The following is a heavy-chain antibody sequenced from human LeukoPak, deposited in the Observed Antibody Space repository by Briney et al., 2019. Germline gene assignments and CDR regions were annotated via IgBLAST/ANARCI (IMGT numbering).Heavy chain of an antibody. CDR2: IRYGGSNK. CDR1: GFTFSSYG. V-gene: IGHV3-30*02. J-gene: IGHJ4*02. Sequence: GGSLRLSCAASGFTFSSYGMHWVRQAPGKGLEWVAFIRYGGSNKYYADSVKGRFTISRDNSKNTLYLQMNSLRAEDTAVYYCAKDPTVVTPGVGWGQGTLVTVSS. CDR3: AKDPTVVTPGVG. D-gene: IGHD4-23*01.